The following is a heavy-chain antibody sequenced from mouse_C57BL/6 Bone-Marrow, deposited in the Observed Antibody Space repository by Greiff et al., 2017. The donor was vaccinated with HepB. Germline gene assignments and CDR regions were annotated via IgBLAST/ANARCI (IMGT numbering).Heavy chain of an antibody. J-gene: IGHJ1*03. V-gene: IGHV1-85*01. CDR3: ARVYYDYGWYFDV. D-gene: IGHD2-4*01. CDR2: IYPRDGST. CDR1: GYTFTSYD. Sequence: QVQLQQSGPELVKPGASVKLSCKASGYTFTSYDINWVKQRPGQGREWIGWIYPRDGSTKYNEKFKGKATLTVDTSSSTAYMELHSLTSEDSAVYFCARVYYDYGWYFDVWGTGTTVTVAS.